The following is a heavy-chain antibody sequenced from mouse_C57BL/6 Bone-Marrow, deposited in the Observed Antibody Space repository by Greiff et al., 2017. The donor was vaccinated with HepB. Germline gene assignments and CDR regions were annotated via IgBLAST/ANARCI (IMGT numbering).Heavy chain of an antibody. CDR3: ANYYGSSYQDLGY. D-gene: IGHD1-1*01. V-gene: IGHV1-22*01. J-gene: IGHJ2*01. Sequence: EVQLQQSGPELVKPGASVKMSCKASGYTFTDYNMHWVKQSHGKSLEWIGYINPNNGGTSYNQKFKGKATLTVNKSSSTAYMELRSLTSEDSAVYYCANYYGSSYQDLGYWGQGTTLTVSS. CDR1: GYTFTDYN. CDR2: INPNNGGT.